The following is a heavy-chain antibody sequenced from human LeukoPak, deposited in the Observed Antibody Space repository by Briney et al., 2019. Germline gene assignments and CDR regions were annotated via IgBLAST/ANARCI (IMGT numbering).Heavy chain of an antibody. CDR3: ARELPREVTLDY. J-gene: IGHJ4*02. CDR1: GFTLSNYE. Sequence: GGSLLLSCGASGFTLSNYEMHSVRQAPGKGLVWVSRINADGSRTGYAGSVKGRFTFSRDNARNTLYLQMNSLRAEDTAVYYCARELPREVTLDYWGQGTLVTVSS. V-gene: IGHV3-74*01. D-gene: IGHD2-21*02. CDR2: INADGSRT.